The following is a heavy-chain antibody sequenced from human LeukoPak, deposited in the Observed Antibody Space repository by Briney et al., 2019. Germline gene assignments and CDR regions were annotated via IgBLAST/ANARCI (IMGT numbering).Heavy chain of an antibody. CDR2: IYYSGST. V-gene: IGHV4-59*12. CDR3: ARVPTVDPIDY. D-gene: IGHD5-12*01. J-gene: IGHJ4*02. Sequence: SETLSLTCTVSGGSISSYYWSWIRQPPGKGLEWIGYIYYSGSTNYNPSLKSRVTISVDTSKNQFSLKLSSVTAADTAVYYCARVPTVDPIDYWGQGTLVTVSS. CDR1: GGSISSYY.